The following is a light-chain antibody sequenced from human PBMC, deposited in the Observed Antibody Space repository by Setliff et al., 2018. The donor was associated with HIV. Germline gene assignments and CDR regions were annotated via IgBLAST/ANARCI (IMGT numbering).Light chain of an antibody. J-gene: IGLJ2*01. V-gene: IGLV1-47*01. Sequence: LTQPPSASGTPGQRVTISCSGSSSNIGSNYVYWYQQLPGTAPKLLIYRNNQRPSGVPDRFSGSKSGTSASLAISGLRSEDEADYYCAAWDDSLSGVVFGGGTQLTVL. CDR2: RNN. CDR3: AAWDDSLSGVV. CDR1: SSNIGSNY.